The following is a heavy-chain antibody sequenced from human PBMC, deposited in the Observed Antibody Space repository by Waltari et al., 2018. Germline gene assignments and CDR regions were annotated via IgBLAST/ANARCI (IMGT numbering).Heavy chain of an antibody. Sequence: EVQLVESGGGLVQPGGSLRLSCAASGFTFSSNWMSWVRQAPGKGLEWVANIKQDGSEKYYVDSVKGRFTISRDNAKNSLYLQMNSLRAEDTAVYYCARGLVGALWGQGTLVTVSS. V-gene: IGHV3-7*01. CDR3: ARGLVGAL. D-gene: IGHD1-26*01. CDR2: IKQDGSEK. CDR1: GFTFSSNW. J-gene: IGHJ4*02.